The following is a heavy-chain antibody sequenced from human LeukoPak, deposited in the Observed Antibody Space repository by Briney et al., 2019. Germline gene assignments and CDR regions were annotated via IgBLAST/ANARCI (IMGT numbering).Heavy chain of an antibody. V-gene: IGHV3-30*02. J-gene: IGHJ4*02. CDR2: IRYDGSNK. CDR3: AKRPQYSSGYYHFDY. Sequence: PGGSLRLSCAASGFTFSSYGMHWVRQAPGKGLEWVAFIRYDGSNKYYADSVEGRFTISRDNSKNTLYLQMNSLRAEDTAVYYCAKRPQYSSGYYHFDYWGQGTLVTVSS. CDR1: GFTFSSYG. D-gene: IGHD3-22*01.